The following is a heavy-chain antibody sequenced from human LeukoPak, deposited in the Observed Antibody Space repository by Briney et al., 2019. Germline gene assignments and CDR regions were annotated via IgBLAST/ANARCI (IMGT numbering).Heavy chain of an antibody. V-gene: IGHV1-24*01. Sequence: ASVKVSCKASGYTFTSYGISWVRQAPGQGLEWMGGFDPEDGETIYAQKFQGRVTMTEDTSTDTAYMELSSLRSEDTAVYYCATGWRFGELESTFDYWGQGTLVTVSS. CDR1: GYTFTSYG. CDR2: FDPEDGET. D-gene: IGHD3-10*01. J-gene: IGHJ4*02. CDR3: ATGWRFGELESTFDY.